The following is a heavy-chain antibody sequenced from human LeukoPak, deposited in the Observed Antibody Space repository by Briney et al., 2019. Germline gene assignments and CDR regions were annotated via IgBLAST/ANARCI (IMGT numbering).Heavy chain of an antibody. CDR1: GFTFSRYA. V-gene: IGHV3-30*04. Sequence: GGALRLSCAASGFTFSRYAIHWVRQAPGRGLDWVAVISYDGSTKYYADSVRGRFTISRDNSKNTLFLQMNSLRAEDTAIYYCARGSSKNQYSGGWYYDYWGQGTLVTASS. CDR3: ARGSSKNQYSGGWYYDY. J-gene: IGHJ4*02. CDR2: ISYDGSTK. D-gene: IGHD6-19*01.